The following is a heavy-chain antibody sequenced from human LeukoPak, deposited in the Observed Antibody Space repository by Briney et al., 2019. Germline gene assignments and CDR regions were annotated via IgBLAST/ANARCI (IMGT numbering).Heavy chain of an antibody. CDR1: GFTFGSYW. J-gene: IGHJ4*02. CDR2: IKKDGSAK. V-gene: IGHV3-7*03. Sequence: GGSLRLSCAASGFTFGSYWTSWVRQAPGKGLEWVATIKKDGSAKYYVDSVKGRFTISRDNSKNTLYLQMNSLRAEDTAVYYCEKVGYYSPDYWGQGTLVTVSS. D-gene: IGHD3-22*01. CDR3: EKVGYYSPDY.